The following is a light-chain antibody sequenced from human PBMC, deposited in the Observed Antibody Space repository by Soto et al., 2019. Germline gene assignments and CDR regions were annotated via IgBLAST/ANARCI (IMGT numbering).Light chain of an antibody. CDR3: QQYGSSLWT. V-gene: IGKV3-15*01. CDR1: QSVNNN. Sequence: EIVMTQSPVTLSVSPGERATLSCTASQSVNNNVAWYQQKPGHTPRLLIYGASTRATGIPARFSGSGSGTEFILTISSLQSEDFAVYDCQQYGSSLWTFGQGTKVDI. J-gene: IGKJ1*01. CDR2: GAS.